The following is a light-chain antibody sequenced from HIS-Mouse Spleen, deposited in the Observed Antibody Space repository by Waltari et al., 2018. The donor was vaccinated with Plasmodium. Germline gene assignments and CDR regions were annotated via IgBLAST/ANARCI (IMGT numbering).Light chain of an antibody. J-gene: IGLJ3*02. CDR1: ALPKKY. CDR2: EDS. Sequence: SYELTQPPSVSVSPGQTARITCSGDALPKKYAYWYQQKSGQAPVPAIYEDSKRPSGIPEGLAGSSSGTMATLTISGAQVEDEADYYCYSTDSSGNHRVFGGGTKLTVL. CDR3: YSTDSSGNHRV. V-gene: IGLV3-10*01.